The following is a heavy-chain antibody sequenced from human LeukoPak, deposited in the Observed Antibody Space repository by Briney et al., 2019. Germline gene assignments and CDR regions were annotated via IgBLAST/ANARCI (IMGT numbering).Heavy chain of an antibody. V-gene: IGHV4-59*01. D-gene: IGHD6-19*01. CDR3: ARGGWYPESFQH. J-gene: IGHJ1*01. Sequence: PSETLSFTCTVSGGSISSYYWNWIRQPPGKGLEWIGYIYYSGSTNYNPSLKSRVTISVDTSKNQFSLKLSYVTAADTAVYYCARGGWYPESFQHWGQGALVTVSS. CDR1: GGSISSYY. CDR2: IYYSGST.